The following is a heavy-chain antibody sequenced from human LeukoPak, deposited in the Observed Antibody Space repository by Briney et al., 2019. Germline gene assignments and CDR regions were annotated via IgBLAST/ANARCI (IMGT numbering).Heavy chain of an antibody. D-gene: IGHD1-1*01. CDR3: ARERLDKYYYYGMDV. CDR1: GGTFISYA. Sequence: ASVKVSCKASGGTFISYAISWVRQAPGQGLEWMGGIIPIFGTANYAQKFQGRVTITADESTSTAYMELSSLRSEDTAVYYCARERLDKYYYYGMDVWGQGTTVTVSS. CDR2: IIPIFGTA. J-gene: IGHJ6*02. V-gene: IGHV1-69*13.